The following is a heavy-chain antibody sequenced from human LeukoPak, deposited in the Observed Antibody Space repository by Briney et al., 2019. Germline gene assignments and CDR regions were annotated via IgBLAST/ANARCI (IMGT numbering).Heavy chain of an antibody. CDR3: ARGEQQLAFDY. D-gene: IGHD6-13*01. V-gene: IGHV4-59*13. CDR2: IYYSGTP. Sequence: SETLSLTCTVSGGSISSYYWSWIRQPPGKGLEWIGYIYYSGTPNYNPSLKSRVTMSVDTSKNQFSLKLSSVTDADTAVYYSARGEQQLAFDYWGQGTLVTVSS. J-gene: IGHJ4*02. CDR1: GGSISSYY.